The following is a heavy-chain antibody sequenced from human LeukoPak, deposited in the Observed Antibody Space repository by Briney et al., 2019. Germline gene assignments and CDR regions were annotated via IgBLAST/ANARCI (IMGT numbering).Heavy chain of an antibody. CDR3: AKTYYYDSSGLYYFDY. V-gene: IGHV3-7*01. CDR2: IKQDGSEK. CDR1: GFTFSSYW. J-gene: IGHJ4*02. Sequence: GGSLRLSCAASGFTFSSYWMNWVRQAPGKGLEWVANIKQDGSEKYYVDSVKGRFTISRDNAKNSLYLQMNSLRAEDTAVYYCAKTYYYDSSGLYYFDYWGQGTLVTVSS. D-gene: IGHD3-22*01.